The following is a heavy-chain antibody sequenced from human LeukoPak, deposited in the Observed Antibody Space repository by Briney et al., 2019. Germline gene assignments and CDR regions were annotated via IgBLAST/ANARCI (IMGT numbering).Heavy chain of an antibody. CDR3: ARAASRHYYYGMDV. V-gene: IGHV4-59*11. J-gene: IGHJ6*02. Sequence: SSETLSLTCTVSGGSISSHYWSWIRQPPGKGLEWIGYIYYSGSTNYNPSLKSRVTISVDTSKNQFSLKLSSVTAADTAVYYCARAASRHYYYGMDVWGQGTTVTVSS. CDR1: GGSISSHY. CDR2: IYYSGST.